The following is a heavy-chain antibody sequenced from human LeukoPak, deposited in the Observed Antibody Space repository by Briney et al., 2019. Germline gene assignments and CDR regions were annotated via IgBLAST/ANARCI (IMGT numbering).Heavy chain of an antibody. CDR2: ISGSGGNT. D-gene: IGHD2-2*01. J-gene: IGHJ4*02. CDR3: ANRGKYCSSTSCLGSAQVDY. V-gene: IGHV3-23*01. CDR1: GFTFSSYA. Sequence: GGSLRLSCAASGFTFSSYAMSWVRQAPGKGLEWVSTISGSGGNTYYADSVKGRFTILKDNSKNTLYLQMNSLRAEDTAVYYCANRGKYCSSTSCLGSAQVDYWGQGTLVTVSS.